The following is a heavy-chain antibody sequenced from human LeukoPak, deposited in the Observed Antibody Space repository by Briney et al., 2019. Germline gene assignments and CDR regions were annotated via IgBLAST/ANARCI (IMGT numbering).Heavy chain of an antibody. Sequence: GASVKVSCKASGYTFTGYYMHWVRQAPGQGLEWMGWINPNSGGTNYAQKLQGRVTMTTDTSTSTAYMELRSLRSDDTAVYYCARVGGRGIRGVGWFDPWGQGTLVTVSS. J-gene: IGHJ5*02. V-gene: IGHV1-2*02. CDR2: INPNSGGT. D-gene: IGHD3-10*01. CDR3: ARVGGRGIRGVGWFDP. CDR1: GYTFTGYY.